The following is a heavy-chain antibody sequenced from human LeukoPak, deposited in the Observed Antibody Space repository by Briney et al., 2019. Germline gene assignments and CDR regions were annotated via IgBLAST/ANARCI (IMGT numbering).Heavy chain of an antibody. CDR1: GYTFTSYG. CDR2: ISAYNGNT. J-gene: IGHJ4*02. CDR3: ARDYGIVVVPAANDY. D-gene: IGHD2-2*01. V-gene: IGHV1-18*01. Sequence: ASVKVSCKASGYTFTSYGISWVRQAPGQGLEWMGWISAYNGNTNYAQKLQGRVTMTTDTSTSTAYMELRSLRSDDTAVYYCARDYGIVVVPAANDYWGQGTLVTVSS.